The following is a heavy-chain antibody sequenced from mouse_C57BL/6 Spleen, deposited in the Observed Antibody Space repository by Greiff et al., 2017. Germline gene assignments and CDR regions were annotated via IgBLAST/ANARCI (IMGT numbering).Heavy chain of an antibody. J-gene: IGHJ2*01. CDR3: ARGLGSCFDY. D-gene: IGHD3-3*01. V-gene: IGHV5-17*01. CDR2: ISSGSSTI. Sequence: DVMLVESGGGLVKPGGSLKLSCAASGFTFSDYGMHWVRQAPEKGLEWVAYISSGSSTIYYADTVKGRFTISRDNAKNTLFLQMTSLRSEYTAMYYCARGLGSCFDYWGQGTTLTVSS. CDR1: GFTFSDYG.